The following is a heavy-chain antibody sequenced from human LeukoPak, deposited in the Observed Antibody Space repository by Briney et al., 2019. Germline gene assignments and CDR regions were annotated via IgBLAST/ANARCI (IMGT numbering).Heavy chain of an antibody. CDR2: IYYSGST. D-gene: IGHD3-22*01. CDR3: ARHVHDSSGTIDY. V-gene: IGHV4-39*01. Sequence: SETLSLTCTVSGGSISSGRFYWSWIRQPAGKGLEWIGSIYYSGSTYYNPSLKSRVTISVDTSKNQFSLKLSSVTAADTAVYYCARHVHDSSGTIDYWGQGTLVTVSS. CDR1: GGSISSGRFY. J-gene: IGHJ4*02.